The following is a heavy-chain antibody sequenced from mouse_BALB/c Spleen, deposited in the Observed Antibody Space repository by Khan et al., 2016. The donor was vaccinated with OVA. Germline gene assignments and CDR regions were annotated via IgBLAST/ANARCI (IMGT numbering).Heavy chain of an antibody. V-gene: IGHV3-2*02. D-gene: IGHD4-1*01. CDR3: ARLGPGFAY. Sequence: EVQLQESGPGLVKPSQSLSLTCTVTGYSITSDYGNWIRQFPGNKLEWMGYIGYSGSTSYNPSLKSRIPITRDTSKNQFFLQLNSVTTEDTATYYCARLGPGFAYWGQGTLVTVSA. CDR2: IGYSGST. CDR1: GYSITSDYG. J-gene: IGHJ3*01.